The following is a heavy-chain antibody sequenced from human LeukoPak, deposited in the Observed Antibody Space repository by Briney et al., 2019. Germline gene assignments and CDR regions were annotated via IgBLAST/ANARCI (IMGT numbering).Heavy chain of an antibody. V-gene: IGHV3-23*01. Sequence: GGSLRLSCAASGFTFSSSVMSWVRQAPGKGPEWVSTIDGSGTRTFYALSFNGRFIISRDNSMNTLYLQMDGLRAEDTAVYYCARDRGGYSTDFDWWGQGALVNVSS. CDR2: IDGSGTRT. CDR1: GFTFSSSV. D-gene: IGHD5-12*01. CDR3: ARDRGGYSTDFDW. J-gene: IGHJ4*02.